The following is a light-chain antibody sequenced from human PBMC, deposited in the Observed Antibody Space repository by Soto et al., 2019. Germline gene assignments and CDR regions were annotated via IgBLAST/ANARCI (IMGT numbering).Light chain of an antibody. V-gene: IGKV3-15*01. J-gene: IGKJ1*01. CDR1: QSVSSD. Sequence: VVTQSPATLYVFPGETATLSCRASQSVSSDLAWYQQRPGQAPRLLIYGASTRATGIPARFRGSGSGTECRLTISSLQSEEFATYYCQQYNTWHPKMAFGRGTKVEIK. CDR2: GAS. CDR3: QQYNTWHPKMA.